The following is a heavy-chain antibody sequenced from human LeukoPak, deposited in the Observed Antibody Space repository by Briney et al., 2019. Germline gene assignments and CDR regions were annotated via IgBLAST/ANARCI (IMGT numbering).Heavy chain of an antibody. CDR3: ARVRITMVRGSNSFYYMDV. CDR2: LRTDGSS. J-gene: IGHJ6*03. Sequence: PGGSLRLSCAPSGFTVRSNYMTWVRQAPGKGLEWVSILRTDGSSFYADYVKGRFTISRDISKNTVSLHMTSLRAEDTAVYYCARVRITMVRGSNSFYYMDVWGKGTTVTVSS. V-gene: IGHV3-53*01. CDR1: GFTVRSNY. D-gene: IGHD3-10*01.